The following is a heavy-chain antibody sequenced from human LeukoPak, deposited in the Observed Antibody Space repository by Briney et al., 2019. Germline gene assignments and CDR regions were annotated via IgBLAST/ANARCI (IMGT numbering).Heavy chain of an antibody. D-gene: IGHD2-21*02. Sequence: GGALRLSCAASGFTFSSYEMNWVRQAPGKGLEWVSYISSSGSTIYYADSVKGRFTISRDNAKNSLYLQMNSLRAEDTAVYYCARDSAYCGGDCYFDYWGQGTLVTVFS. V-gene: IGHV3-48*03. J-gene: IGHJ4*02. CDR2: ISSSGSTI. CDR3: ARDSAYCGGDCYFDY. CDR1: GFTFSSYE.